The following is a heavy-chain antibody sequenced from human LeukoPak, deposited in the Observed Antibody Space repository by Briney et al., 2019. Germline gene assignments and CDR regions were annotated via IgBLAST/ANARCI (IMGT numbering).Heavy chain of an antibody. J-gene: IGHJ4*02. CDR2: IYTSGNT. CDR3: ARANYVWGSYVY. Sequence: PSETLSLTCTVSGGSLSSFYWSWIRQPAGKGLEWIGHIYTSGNTEYNPSLKSRVTMSVDTSKNQFSLNLRSVTAADTAVYYCARANYVWGSYVYWGQGTLVTVSS. D-gene: IGHD3-16*01. V-gene: IGHV4-4*07. CDR1: GGSLSSFY.